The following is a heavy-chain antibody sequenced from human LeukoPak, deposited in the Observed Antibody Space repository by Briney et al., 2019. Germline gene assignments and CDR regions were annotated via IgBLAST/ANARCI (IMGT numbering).Heavy chain of an antibody. D-gene: IGHD3-10*01. CDR2: IYHYGSAK. CDR1: GFPFADYA. CDR3: AKEGRGWLVGH. V-gene: IGHV3-30*04. Sequence: GGSLRLSCAACGFPFADYALHWVRQAPGKGLEWVALIYHYGSAKFYSDSVRGRFSISRDDRKTTLFLQMNSLRPEDTAVYYCAKEGRGWLVGHWGQGTLVTVSS. J-gene: IGHJ1*01.